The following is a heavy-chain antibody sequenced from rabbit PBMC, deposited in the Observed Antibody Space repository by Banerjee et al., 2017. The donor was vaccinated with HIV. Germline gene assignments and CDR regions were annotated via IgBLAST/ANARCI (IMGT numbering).Heavy chain of an antibody. V-gene: IGHV1S40*01. D-gene: IGHD4-1*01. CDR2: IYAGSSGAT. Sequence: QSLEESGGGLVKPGASLTLTCKASGFSLNSGYDMCWVRQAPGKGLEWIASIYAGSSGATYSATWAKGRFTISKTSTTTVTLQITRPTAADTASYFCAKDLAGVIGWNFNLWGPGTLVTVS. J-gene: IGHJ4*01. CDR1: GFSLNSGYD. CDR3: AKDLAGVIGWNFNL.